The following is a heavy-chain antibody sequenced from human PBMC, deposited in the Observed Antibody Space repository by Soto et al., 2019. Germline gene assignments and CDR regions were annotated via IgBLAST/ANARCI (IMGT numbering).Heavy chain of an antibody. Sequence: GGSLRLSCAVSGFTFSSYAMSWVRQAPGKGLEWVSAISGTGGTTYYADSVKGRFTISRDNSKNTLYLQMNSLRAEDTAVYYCAKDRCGAISCYVGRGYWGQGTLVTVSS. V-gene: IGHV3-23*01. CDR1: GFTFSSYA. J-gene: IGHJ4*02. D-gene: IGHD2-2*01. CDR2: ISGTGGTT. CDR3: AKDRCGAISCYVGRGY.